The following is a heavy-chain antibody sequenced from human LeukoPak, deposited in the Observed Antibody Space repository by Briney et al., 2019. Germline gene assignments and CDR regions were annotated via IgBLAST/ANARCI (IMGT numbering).Heavy chain of an antibody. CDR3: ARGACTNGVCDYSYYGMDV. V-gene: IGHV4-34*01. CDR2: INHSGST. D-gene: IGHD2-8*01. J-gene: IGHJ6*02. CDR1: GGSFSGYY. Sequence: PSETLSLTCAVYGGSFSGYYWSWIRQPPGKGLERIGEINHSGSTNYNPSLKSRVTISVDTSKNQFSLKLSSVTAADTAVYYCARGACTNGVCDYSYYGMDVWGQGTTVTVSS.